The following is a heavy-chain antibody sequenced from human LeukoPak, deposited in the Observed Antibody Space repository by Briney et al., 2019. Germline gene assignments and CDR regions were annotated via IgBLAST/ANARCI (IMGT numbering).Heavy chain of an antibody. D-gene: IGHD3-3*01. CDR2: IIPIFGTA. J-gene: IGHJ6*03. CDR3: ARVMDGYYFRGGQYYYYYMDV. V-gene: IGHV1-69*06. CDR1: GGTFSSYA. Sequence: GASVKVSCKASGGTFSSYAISWVRQAPGQGLEWMGGIIPIFGTANYAQKFQGRVTITADKSTSTAYMELSSLRSEDTAVYYCARVMDGYYFRGGQYYYYYMDVWGKGTTVTISS.